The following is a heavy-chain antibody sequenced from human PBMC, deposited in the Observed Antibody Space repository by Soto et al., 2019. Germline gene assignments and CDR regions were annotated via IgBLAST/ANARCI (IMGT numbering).Heavy chain of an antibody. CDR1: GYTFTGYY. D-gene: IGHD2-15*01. Sequence: ASVKVSCKASGYTFTGYYMHWVRQAPGQGLEWMGWINPNSGGTNYAQKFQGRVTMTRDTSISTAYMELSSLRVEDTAVYYCAYTYCSDTSCLIPSSSWYYFGYWGQGTLVT. V-gene: IGHV1-2*02. CDR3: AYTYCSDTSCLIPSSSWYYFGY. J-gene: IGHJ4*02. CDR2: INPNSGGT.